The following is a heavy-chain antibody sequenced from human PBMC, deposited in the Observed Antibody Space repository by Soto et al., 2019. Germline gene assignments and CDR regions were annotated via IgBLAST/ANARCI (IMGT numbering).Heavy chain of an antibody. Sequence: QVQLVQSGAEVKKPGSSVKVSCKASGGTFSSYAISWVRQAPGQGREWMGGIIPIFGTANYAQKFQGRVTITADESTSAAYKELSSLRSEDTAVYYCARGASLGYCSGGSCPNDSWGKGTLVTVSS. J-gene: IGHJ4*02. D-gene: IGHD2-15*01. V-gene: IGHV1-69*01. CDR3: ARGASLGYCSGGSCPNDS. CDR2: IIPIFGTA. CDR1: GGTFSSYA.